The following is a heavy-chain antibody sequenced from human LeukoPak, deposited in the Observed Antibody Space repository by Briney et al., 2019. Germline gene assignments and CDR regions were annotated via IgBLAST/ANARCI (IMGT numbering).Heavy chain of an antibody. CDR1: GFTFSSYA. CDR3: ARDGTEGNAFDI. J-gene: IGHJ3*02. Sequence: GGSLRLSCAASGFTFSSYAMHWVRQAPGKGLEWVAVISYDGSNKYYADSVKGRFTIARDNSKNTLYLQMNSLRAGDTAVYYCARDGTEGNAFDIWGQGTMVTVSS. CDR2: ISYDGSNK. D-gene: IGHD3/OR15-3a*01. V-gene: IGHV3-30-3*01.